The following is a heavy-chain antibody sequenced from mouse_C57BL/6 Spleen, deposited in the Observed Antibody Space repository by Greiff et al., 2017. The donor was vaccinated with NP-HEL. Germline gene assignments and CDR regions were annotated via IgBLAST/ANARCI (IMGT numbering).Heavy chain of an antibody. Sequence: QVQLKESGAELARPGASVKLSCKASGYTFTSYGISWVKQRTGQGLEWIGEIYPRSGNTYYNEKFKGKATLTADKSSSTAYMELRSLTSEDSAVYFCARNWFDYWGQGTTLTVSS. J-gene: IGHJ2*01. V-gene: IGHV1-81*01. D-gene: IGHD4-1*01. CDR1: GYTFTSYG. CDR3: ARNWFDY. CDR2: IYPRSGNT.